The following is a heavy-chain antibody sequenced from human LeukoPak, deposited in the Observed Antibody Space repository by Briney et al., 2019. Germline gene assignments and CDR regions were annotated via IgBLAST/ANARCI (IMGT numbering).Heavy chain of an antibody. CDR1: GFKFDDYG. CDR2: ISWNGSIM. CDR3: AKDISIGGFADGYFYGMDA. Sequence: PGGSLRLSCATSGFKFDDYGMHWVRQAPRKGLEWVSGISWNGSIMVYAYSVKGRFTISRDNAKNSLYLQMNSLRAEDTALYYCAKDISIGGFADGYFYGMDAWGQGTTVTVSS. V-gene: IGHV3-9*01. J-gene: IGHJ6*02. D-gene: IGHD4-23*01.